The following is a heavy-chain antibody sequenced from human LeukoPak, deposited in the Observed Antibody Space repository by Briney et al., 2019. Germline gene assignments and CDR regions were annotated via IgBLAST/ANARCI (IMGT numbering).Heavy chain of an antibody. J-gene: IGHJ4*02. CDR3: ARAQMGAPTDY. D-gene: IGHD1-26*01. V-gene: IGHV3-74*01. CDR2: ISSDGSST. CDR1: GFTFSSYA. Sequence: GGSLRLSCAASGFTFSSYAMYWVRQAPGKWLVWVSRISSDGSSTIYADSVKGRFTISRDIAKNTLYLQMNSLRAEDTAVYYCARAQMGAPTDYWGQGTLVTVSS.